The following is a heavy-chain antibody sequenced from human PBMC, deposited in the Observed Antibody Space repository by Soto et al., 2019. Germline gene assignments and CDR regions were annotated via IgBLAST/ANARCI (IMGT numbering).Heavy chain of an antibody. J-gene: IGHJ5*02. Sequence: QVQLQESGPGLVKPSQTLSLTCTVSGDSISSNNNYWSWIRQPPGEGLEWIGFISYSGTTSYSPSLKSGVAISLDTSKNQFSLSLSSLTAADTAVYYCARGRGYSYGLDPWGQGTLVTVSS. CDR1: GDSISSNNNY. CDR3: ARGRGYSYGLDP. V-gene: IGHV4-30-4*01. D-gene: IGHD5-18*01. CDR2: ISYSGTT.